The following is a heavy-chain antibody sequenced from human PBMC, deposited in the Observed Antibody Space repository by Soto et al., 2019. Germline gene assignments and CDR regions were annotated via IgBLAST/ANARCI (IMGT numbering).Heavy chain of an antibody. CDR1: GFTFSSYA. Sequence: LRLSCAASGFTFSSYAMSWVRQAPGKGLEWVSAISGSGGSTYYADSVKGRFTISRDNSKNTLYLQMNSLRAEDTAVYYCAKDGTNLVHYYYGMDVSGQGTTVPV. D-gene: IGHD1-26*01. V-gene: IGHV3-23*01. CDR3: AKDGTNLVHYYYGMDV. J-gene: IGHJ6*02. CDR2: ISGSGGST.